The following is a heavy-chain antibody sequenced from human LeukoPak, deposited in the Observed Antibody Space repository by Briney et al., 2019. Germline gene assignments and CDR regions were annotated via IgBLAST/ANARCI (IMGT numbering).Heavy chain of an antibody. CDR2: ISPTGSTT. J-gene: IGHJ4*02. CDR3: ARGPNSNWSGLDF. Sequence: GGSLRLSCTASGFSFSGHWMHWARQPPGKGLVWVSRISPTGSTTSYADSVKGRFTVSRDNAKNTLYLQVNNQRAEDTAVYYCARGPNSNWSGLDFWGQGTLLTVSS. CDR1: GFSFSGHW. D-gene: IGHD6-6*01. V-gene: IGHV3-74*01.